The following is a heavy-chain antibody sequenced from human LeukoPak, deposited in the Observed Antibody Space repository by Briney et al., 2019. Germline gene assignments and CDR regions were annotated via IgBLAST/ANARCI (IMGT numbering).Heavy chain of an antibody. CDR2: ITGSGGKT. Sequence: GGSLRLSCAASGFTFSSYAMSWVRQAPGKGREWVSGITGSGGKTYYADSVKGRFTISRDNSKNTLFLQMNSLRAEDTAVYYCAKRDYYESSGYSPLFDYWGQGTLVTVSS. V-gene: IGHV3-23*01. J-gene: IGHJ4*02. D-gene: IGHD3-22*01. CDR3: AKRDYYESSGYSPLFDY. CDR1: GFTFSSYA.